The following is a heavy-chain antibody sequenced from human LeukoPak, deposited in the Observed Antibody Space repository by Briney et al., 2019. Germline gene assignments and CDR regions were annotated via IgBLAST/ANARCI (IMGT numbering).Heavy chain of an antibody. CDR3: ARINGLPDY. D-gene: IGHD2-8*01. Sequence: ASVKVSCKASGYTFTSYDINWVRQATGQGLEWMGWMTPKSGNTGYAQKFQGKVTMTRDTSISTAYMEVSSLTFEDTAIYYCARINGLPDYWGQGTLVTVSS. CDR1: GYTFTSYD. J-gene: IGHJ4*02. CDR2: MTPKSGNT. V-gene: IGHV1-8*01.